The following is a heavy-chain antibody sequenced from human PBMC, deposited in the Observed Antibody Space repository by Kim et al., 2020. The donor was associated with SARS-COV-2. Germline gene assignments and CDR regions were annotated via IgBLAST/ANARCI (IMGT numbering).Heavy chain of an antibody. CDR2: ISSSSSYI. D-gene: IGHD2-2*02. CDR3: ARGGFGSVGVPAAIRPPQAYYYGMGV. CDR1: GFTFSSYS. J-gene: IGHJ6*02. V-gene: IGHV3-21*01. Sequence: LSLTCAASGFTFSSYSMNWVRQAPGKGLEWVSSISSSSSYIYYADSVKGRFTISRDNAKNSLYLQMNSLRAEDTAVYYCARGGFGSVGVPAAIRPPQAYYYGMGVWGQKTTVTVSS.